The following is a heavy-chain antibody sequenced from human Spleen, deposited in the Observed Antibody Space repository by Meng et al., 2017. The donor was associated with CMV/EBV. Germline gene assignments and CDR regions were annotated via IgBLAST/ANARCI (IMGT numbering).Heavy chain of an antibody. CDR2: ISAYNGNT. V-gene: IGHV1-18*01. D-gene: IGHD3-9*01. CDR3: ARVDVGYYDILTGYYPIDY. Sequence: ASVKVSCKASGYTFTSYGISWVRQAPGQGLEWMGWISAYNGNTNYAQKLQGRVTMTTDTSTSTAYMELRSLRSDDTAVYYCARVDVGYYDILTGYYPIDYWGQGTLVTVS. J-gene: IGHJ4*02. CDR1: GYTFTSYG.